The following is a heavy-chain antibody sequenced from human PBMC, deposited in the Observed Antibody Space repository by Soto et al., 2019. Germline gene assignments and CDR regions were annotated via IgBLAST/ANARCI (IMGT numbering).Heavy chain of an antibody. CDR3: ARMSGAYYVPDY. V-gene: IGHV4-31*03. CDR2: IYHSGST. J-gene: IGHJ4*02. D-gene: IGHD1-26*01. CDR1: NASITSSGYY. Sequence: QVQLQESGPRLVEASQTLSLTCTVSNASITSSGYYWSWVRQPPGKRLEWSGFIYHSGSTFYSPSLQSRLTMSVDTSKIQFSLTLRSVTAADTAVYHCARMSGAYYVPDYWGQGTLVTVSS.